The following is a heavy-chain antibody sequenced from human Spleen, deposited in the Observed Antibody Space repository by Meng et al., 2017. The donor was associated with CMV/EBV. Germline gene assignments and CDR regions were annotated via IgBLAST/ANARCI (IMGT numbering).Heavy chain of an antibody. J-gene: IGHJ6*02. CDR3: ARVAAAGRGMDV. CDR2: ISGSGGST. V-gene: IGHV3-23*01. CDR1: GFTFSSYW. Sequence: SCAASGFTFSSYWMSWVRQAPGKGLEWVSAISGSGGSTYSADSVKGRFTISRDNSKNTLYLQMNRLGAEDTAVYYCARVAAAGRGMDVWGQGTTVTVSS. D-gene: IGHD6-13*01.